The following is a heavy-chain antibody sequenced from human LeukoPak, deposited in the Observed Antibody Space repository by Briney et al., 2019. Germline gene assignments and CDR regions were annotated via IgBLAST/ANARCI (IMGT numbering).Heavy chain of an antibody. CDR1: GFTFSSYA. CDR3: ARDPGWGVLDH. D-gene: IGHD3-16*01. Sequence: PGGSLRLSCAASGFTFSSYAMSWVRQAPGKGLEWVAIINQDGSRKSSADSVKGRFAISRDNAKNLLYLQMNSLRAEDTAVYYCARDPGWGVLDHCGQGTLVTVS. V-gene: IGHV3-7*01. J-gene: IGHJ4*02. CDR2: INQDGSRK.